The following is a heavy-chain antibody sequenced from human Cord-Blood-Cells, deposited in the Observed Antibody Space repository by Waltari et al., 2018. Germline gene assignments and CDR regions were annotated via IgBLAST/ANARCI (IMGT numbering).Heavy chain of an antibody. V-gene: IGHV4-4*07. CDR3: ARAVDFGVVPPNWFDP. J-gene: IGHJ5*02. CDR1: GGSISSYY. D-gene: IGHD3-3*01. CDR2: IYTSGST. Sequence: QVQLQESGPGLVKPSETLSLTCTVSGGSISSYYWSLVRQRAGKGLGWIGRIYTSGSTNYYPSLKSRITMSVDTFKNQFSLKLSSVTAADTAVYYCARAVDFGVVPPNWFDPWGQGTLVTVSS.